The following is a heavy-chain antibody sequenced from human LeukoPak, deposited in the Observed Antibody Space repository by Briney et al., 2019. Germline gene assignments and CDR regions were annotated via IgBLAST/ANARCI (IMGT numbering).Heavy chain of an antibody. CDR2: INPSGGST. CDR1: GYTFTSYY. V-gene: IGHV1-46*01. CDR3: ARLRGYYDFWIDS. D-gene: IGHD3-3*01. J-gene: IGHJ4*02. Sequence: ASVKVSCKASGYTFTSYYMHWVRQAPGQGLEWMGIINPSGGSTSYAQKFQGRVTMTRDTSTSTVYMELSRLRSDDTAVYYCARLRGYYDFWIDSWGQGTLVTVSS.